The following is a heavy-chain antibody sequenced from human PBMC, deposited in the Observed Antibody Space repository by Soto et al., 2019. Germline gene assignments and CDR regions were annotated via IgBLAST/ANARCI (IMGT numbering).Heavy chain of an antibody. CDR1: GGSMSSYY. CDR2: IYYSGST. CDR3: ARGEWLATIKPYFAY. J-gene: IGHJ4*02. D-gene: IGHD5-12*01. Sequence: ETLSLTCTVSGGSMSSYYWSWIRQSPGKGLEWIGYIYYSGSTNYNPSLKSRVAISLDTSKNQFSLMLSSVTAADTAVYYCARGEWLATIKPYFAYWGQGTLVTVSS. V-gene: IGHV4-59*01.